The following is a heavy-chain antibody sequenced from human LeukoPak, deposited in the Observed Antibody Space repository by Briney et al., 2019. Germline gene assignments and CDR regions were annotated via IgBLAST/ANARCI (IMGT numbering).Heavy chain of an antibody. Sequence: GGSLRLSCAASGFTFSSYAMSWVRQAPGKGLEWVAAISNSGGDTFYSDSGKGRFTIARDNSKNTLYLQMNSLRVDDTAVYYCAKDLRAAFDIWGQGTMVTVSS. CDR3: AKDLRAAFDI. CDR1: GFTFSSYA. J-gene: IGHJ3*02. V-gene: IGHV3-23*01. CDR2: ISNSGGDT.